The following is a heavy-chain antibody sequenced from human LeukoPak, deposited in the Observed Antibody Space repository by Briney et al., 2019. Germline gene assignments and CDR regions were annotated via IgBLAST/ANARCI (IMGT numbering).Heavy chain of an antibody. Sequence: SETLSLTCTVSGGSVSSGSYYWRWIRQPPGKGLEWIGYIYYSGSTNYNPSLKSRVTISVDTSKNQSSLKLSSVTAADTAVYYCASGLGRDAFDIWGQGTMVTVSS. CDR2: IYYSGST. V-gene: IGHV4-61*01. J-gene: IGHJ3*02. D-gene: IGHD3/OR15-3a*01. CDR3: ASGLGRDAFDI. CDR1: GGSVSSGSYY.